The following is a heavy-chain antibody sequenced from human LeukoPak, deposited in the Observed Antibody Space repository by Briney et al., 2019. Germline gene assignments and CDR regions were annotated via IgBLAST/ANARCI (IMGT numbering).Heavy chain of an antibody. V-gene: IGHV4-34*01. J-gene: IGHJ4*02. CDR1: GGSFSVYY. CDR2: INHSGST. Sequence: PSETLSLTCAVYGGSFSVYYWSWIRQPPGKGLEWIGEINHSGSTNYNPSLKSRVTISVDTSKNQFSLKLSSVTAADTAVYYCASGGRGGTPARFDYWGQGTLVTVSS. CDR3: ASGGRGGTPARFDY. D-gene: IGHD1-26*01.